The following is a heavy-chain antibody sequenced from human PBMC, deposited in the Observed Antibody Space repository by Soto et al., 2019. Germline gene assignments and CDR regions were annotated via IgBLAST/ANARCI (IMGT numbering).Heavy chain of an antibody. CDR3: ARGRFGGRDRITMVRGGITKRRSWFDP. Sequence: PSETLSLTCALDGGSLSGYYWSWIRQPPGKGLEWIGEINHSGSTNYNPSPKSRVTISVDTSKNLCCLKLGPVSAPDTAVYYCARGRFGGRDRITMVRGGITKRRSWFDPCGQGPLVAVSS. V-gene: IGHV4-34*01. CDR1: GGSLSGYY. CDR2: INHSGST. J-gene: IGHJ5*02. D-gene: IGHD3-10*01.